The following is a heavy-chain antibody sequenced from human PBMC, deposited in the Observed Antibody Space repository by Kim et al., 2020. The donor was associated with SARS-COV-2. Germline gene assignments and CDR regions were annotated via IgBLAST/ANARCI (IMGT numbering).Heavy chain of an antibody. CDR1: GFTFSSYG. Sequence: GGSLRLSCAASGFTFSSYGMHWVRQAPGKGLEWVAVIWYDGSNKYYADSVKGRFTISRDNSKNTLYLQMNSLRAEDTAVYYCAREHLREYSSSSADAFDIWGQGTMVTVSS. V-gene: IGHV3-33*01. J-gene: IGHJ3*02. CDR3: AREHLREYSSSSADAFDI. D-gene: IGHD6-6*01. CDR2: IWYDGSNK.